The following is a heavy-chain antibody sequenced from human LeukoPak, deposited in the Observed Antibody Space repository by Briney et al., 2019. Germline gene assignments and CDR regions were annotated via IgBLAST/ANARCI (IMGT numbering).Heavy chain of an antibody. V-gene: IGHV4-59*01. CDR1: GGSISSYY. CDR2: IDYSGST. Sequence: PSETLSLTCTVSGGSISSYYWSWIRQPPGKGLEWIGYIDYSGSTNYNPSLKSRVTISVDTSENQFSLKLSSVTAADTAVYYCARRPHQHKVAPGDYYGMDVWGQGTTVTVSS. D-gene: IGHD2-2*01. CDR3: ARRPHQHKVAPGDYYGMDV. J-gene: IGHJ6*02.